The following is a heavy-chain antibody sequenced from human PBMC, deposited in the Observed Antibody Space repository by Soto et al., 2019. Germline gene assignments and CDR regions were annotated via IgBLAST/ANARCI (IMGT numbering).Heavy chain of an antibody. Sequence: QVQLVESGGGLVKIGGSLRLSCAASGFTLSDHYMTWVRQVPGKGLEWVSYISASSTTIYYADSVKGRFTISRDNAKNSLFLQMNSRRAEDTAVYYCARDIRGANWGQGTLVTVSS. CDR3: ARDIRGAN. V-gene: IGHV3-11*01. CDR2: ISASSTTI. J-gene: IGHJ4*02. CDR1: GFTLSDHY.